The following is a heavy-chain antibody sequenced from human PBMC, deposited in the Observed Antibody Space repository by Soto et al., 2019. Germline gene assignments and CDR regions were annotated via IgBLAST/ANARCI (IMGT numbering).Heavy chain of an antibody. V-gene: IGHV4-59*01. D-gene: IGHD3-3*01. CDR2: IYYSGST. CDR3: ARDNRDFWSHKWGAFDI. CDR1: GGSISSYY. J-gene: IGHJ3*02. Sequence: SETLSLTCTVSGGSISSYYWSWIRQPPGKGLEWIGYIYYSGSTNYNPSLKSRVTISVDTSKNQFSLKLSSVTAADTAVYYCARDNRDFWSHKWGAFDIWGQGTMVTVSS.